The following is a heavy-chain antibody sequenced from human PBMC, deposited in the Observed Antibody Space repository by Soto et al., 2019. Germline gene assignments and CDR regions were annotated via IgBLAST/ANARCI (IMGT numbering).Heavy chain of an antibody. CDR2: IYSDGRT. Sequence: GSLRLSCAASGLTVSTNYMSWVRQAPGKGLEWVSVIYSDGRTYHADSVKGRFTISRDNSKNMLYLQMNSLRAEDTAVYYCARVTTLAFDFWGQGTLVTVSS. D-gene: IGHD3-22*01. V-gene: IGHV3-66*01. CDR1: GLTVSTNY. CDR3: ARVTTLAFDF. J-gene: IGHJ4*02.